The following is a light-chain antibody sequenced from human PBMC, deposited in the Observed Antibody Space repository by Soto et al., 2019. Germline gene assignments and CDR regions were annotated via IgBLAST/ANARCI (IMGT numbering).Light chain of an antibody. CDR1: SSDIGGYNY. V-gene: IGLV2-14*01. CDR2: EVT. CDR3: TSYTSTSSTLV. J-gene: IGLJ3*02. Sequence: QSALTQPASVSGSPGQSMTSSCTGTSSDIGGYNYVSWFQQHPGKAPKLMIYEVTNRPSGVSNRFSGSKSGNTASLTISGLQAEDEADYYCTSYTSTSSTLVFGGGTKVTVL.